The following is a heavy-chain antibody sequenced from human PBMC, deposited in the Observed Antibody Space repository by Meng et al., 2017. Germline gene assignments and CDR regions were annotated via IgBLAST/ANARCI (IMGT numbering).Heavy chain of an antibody. V-gene: IGHV3-30*16. CDR1: GFIFSNYE. CDR3: ARDFDY. J-gene: IGHJ4*02. Sequence: QGQVGESGGDVVPPGRSRTLSCAASGFIFSNYEMHWVRQAPGKGLEWVACITKDGSRKYYLGSVRGRFTISRDNSKNTLYLEMNSLRSEDTALYYCARDFDYWGQGTLVTVSS. CDR2: ITKDGSRK.